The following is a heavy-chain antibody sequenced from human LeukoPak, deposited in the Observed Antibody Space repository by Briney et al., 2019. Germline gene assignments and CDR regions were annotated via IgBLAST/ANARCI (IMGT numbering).Heavy chain of an antibody. CDR2: VNPSGGST. D-gene: IGHD1-26*01. V-gene: IGHV1-46*01. J-gene: IGHJ5*02. Sequence: ASVKVSCKASGYTFTSYYMHWVRQAPGQGLEWMGIVNPSGGSTSYAQKFQGRVTMTRDMSTSTVYMELSRLRSDDTAVYYCARQGEGATPWGQGTLVTVSS. CDR1: GYTFTSYY. CDR3: ARQGEGATP.